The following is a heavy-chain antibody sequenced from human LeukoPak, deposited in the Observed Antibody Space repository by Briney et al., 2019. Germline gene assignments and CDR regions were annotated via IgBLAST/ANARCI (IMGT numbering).Heavy chain of an antibody. V-gene: IGHV4-4*02. D-gene: IGHD3-3*01. Sequence: PSETLSFTCGVSGGSVINTNWWTWVRQPPGKGLEWIGEVHLDGRTNYNPSLESRLTMSVDVSENQVSLKLTSVTAADTAVYYRAREGGFYRPLDYSGQGTLVTVSS. J-gene: IGHJ4*02. CDR2: VHLDGRT. CDR3: AREGGFYRPLDY. CDR1: GGSVINTNW.